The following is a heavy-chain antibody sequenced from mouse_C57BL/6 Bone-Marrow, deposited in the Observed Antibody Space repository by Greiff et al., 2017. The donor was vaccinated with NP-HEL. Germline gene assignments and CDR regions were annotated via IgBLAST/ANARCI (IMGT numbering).Heavy chain of an antibody. D-gene: IGHD2-2*01. Sequence: QVQLQQSGAELVKPGASVKLSCKASGYTFTEYTIHWVKQRSGQGLEWIGWFYPGSGSIKYNEKFKDKATLTADKSSSTVYMELSRLTSEDSAVYFCARHGIYYGYDVDWYFDVWGTGTTVTVSS. CDR2: FYPGSGSI. CDR1: GYTFTEYT. CDR3: ARHGIYYGYDVDWYFDV. V-gene: IGHV1-62-2*01. J-gene: IGHJ1*03.